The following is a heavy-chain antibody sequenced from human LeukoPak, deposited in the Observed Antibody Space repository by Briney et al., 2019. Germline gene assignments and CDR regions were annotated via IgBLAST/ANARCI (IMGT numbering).Heavy chain of an antibody. D-gene: IGHD3-22*01. Sequence: GASVKVSCKASGYTFTGYYMHWVRQAPGQGLEWMGGIIPIFGTANYAQKFQGRVTITADKSTSTAYMELSSLRSEDTAVYYCARVGGYYDSSGYYYGYFDYWGQGTLVTVSS. J-gene: IGHJ4*02. CDR2: IIPIFGTA. CDR1: GYTFTGYY. CDR3: ARVGGYYDSSGYYYGYFDY. V-gene: IGHV1-69*06.